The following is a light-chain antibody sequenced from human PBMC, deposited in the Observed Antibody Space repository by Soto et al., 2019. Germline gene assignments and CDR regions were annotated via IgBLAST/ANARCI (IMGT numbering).Light chain of an antibody. CDR1: NSDVGNYDL. V-gene: IGLV2-23*02. CDR3: QSYDSSLSAVV. J-gene: IGLJ2*01. Sequence: QSALTQPASVSGSPGQSITISCTGTNSDVGNYDLVSWYEHHPGKAPRLIIYEVTKRPSGGSDRFSGSKSGNTASLTISGLQAEDEGDYYCQSYDSSLSAVVFGGVTQLTVL. CDR2: EVT.